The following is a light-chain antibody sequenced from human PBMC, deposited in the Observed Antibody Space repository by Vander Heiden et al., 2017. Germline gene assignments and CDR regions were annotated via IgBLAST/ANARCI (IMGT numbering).Light chain of an antibody. CDR3: QQSDRTPVT. CDR1: QSISSY. Sequence: DTHMTQAPTSLSASVGDRVTITCRASQSISSYLNWYQQKPGKAPKLLIYAASSLQSGVPSRVSGSGSGKDVTLTISRLQPEDFATYYCQQSDRTPVTFGPGTKVDIK. J-gene: IGKJ3*01. CDR2: AAS. V-gene: IGKV1-39*01.